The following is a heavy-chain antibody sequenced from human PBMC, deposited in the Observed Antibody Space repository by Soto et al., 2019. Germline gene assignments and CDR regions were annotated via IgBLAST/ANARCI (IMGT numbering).Heavy chain of an antibody. J-gene: IGHJ4*02. D-gene: IGHD2-15*01. Sequence: QVQLQESGPGLVKPSETLSLTCTVSGGSVSSGSYYWSWIRQPPGKGLEWIGYIYYSGSTNYNPSLKSRVTIAVDTSKNQFSPKLSSVTAADTAVYYCARRSPGYCSGGSCYSFDYWGQGTLVTVSS. V-gene: IGHV4-61*01. CDR2: IYYSGST. CDR3: ARRSPGYCSGGSCYSFDY. CDR1: GGSVSSGSYY.